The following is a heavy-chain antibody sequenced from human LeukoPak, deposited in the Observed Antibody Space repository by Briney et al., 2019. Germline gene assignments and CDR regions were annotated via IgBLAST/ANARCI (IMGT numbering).Heavy chain of an antibody. CDR1: GGSISNYY. Sequence: SETLSLTCTVSGGSISNYYWSWIRQPAGKGLGWIGRIYTSGSTNYNPSLKSRVTISVDTSKNQFSLKLSSVTAADTAVYYCARDQEAYCSSTSCYEYYYYMDVWGKGTTVTISS. J-gene: IGHJ6*03. CDR3: ARDQEAYCSSTSCYEYYYYMDV. CDR2: IYTSGST. D-gene: IGHD2-2*01. V-gene: IGHV4-4*07.